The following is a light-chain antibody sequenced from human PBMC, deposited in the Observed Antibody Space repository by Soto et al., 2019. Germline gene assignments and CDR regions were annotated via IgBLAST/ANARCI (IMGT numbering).Light chain of an antibody. J-gene: IGLJ1*01. CDR1: SSVVGGYNY. Sequence: QPSLTPPLPVSGSPGQSVPISCTGTSSVVGGYNYVSWYQQHPGKAPKLMIYDVSERPSGVPDRFSASKSGNTASLTISGLQAEDEADYYCCSYAGTYTYVFATGTKVTVL. CDR3: CSYAGTYTYV. V-gene: IGLV2-11*01. CDR2: DVS.